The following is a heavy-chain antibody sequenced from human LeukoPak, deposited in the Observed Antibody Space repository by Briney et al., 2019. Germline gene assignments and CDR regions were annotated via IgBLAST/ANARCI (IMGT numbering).Heavy chain of an antibody. J-gene: IGHJ6*03. CDR3: AREEIGILEAPKYYYYYMDV. CDR2: IYYSGST. Sequence: PSETLSLTCTVCGGSISSSSYYWGWIRQPPGKGLEWIGSIYYSGSTYYNPSPKSRVTISLDTSKNQFSLKLSSVSAADTAVYFCAREEIGILEAPKYYYYYMDVWGKGTTVTISS. V-gene: IGHV4-39*07. CDR1: GGSISSSSYY. D-gene: IGHD6-6*01.